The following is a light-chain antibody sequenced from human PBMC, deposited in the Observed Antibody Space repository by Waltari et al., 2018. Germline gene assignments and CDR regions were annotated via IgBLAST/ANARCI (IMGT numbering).Light chain of an antibody. CDR1: SRAGGYSDH. CDR2: DVN. Sequence: QSALTQPASVSGSPGQSITISCPGTSRAGGYSDHVPWYQQYPGRAPKAVIYDVNSRPSEISNRFSGSKSGNTASLTISGLQADDEADYYCSSYTLTSTLVFGGGTKLTVL. V-gene: IGLV2-14*03. CDR3: SSYTLTSTLV. J-gene: IGLJ3*02.